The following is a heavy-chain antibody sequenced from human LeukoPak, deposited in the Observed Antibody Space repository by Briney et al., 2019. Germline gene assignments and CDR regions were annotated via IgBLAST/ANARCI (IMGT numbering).Heavy chain of an antibody. D-gene: IGHD7-27*01. J-gene: IGHJ5*02. CDR2: ISYDGSNK. CDR3: AREDWGPRFDP. CDR1: GFXFSSYG. V-gene: IGHV3-30*03. Sequence: GGSLRLSCAASGFXFSSYGMHWVRQAPGKGLEWVAVISYDGSNKYYADSVKGRFTISRDNAKRSVFLQMNSLRAEDTGLYYCAREDWGPRFDPRGQGTLVTVSS.